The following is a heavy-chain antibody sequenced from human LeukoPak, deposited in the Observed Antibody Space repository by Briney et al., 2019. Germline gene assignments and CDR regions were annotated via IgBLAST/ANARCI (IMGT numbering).Heavy chain of an antibody. Sequence: AGSLTLSCAASGFTVSSNYMCWVRQAPGKGLEWVSVIYSGGRTYYADSVKGRFTISRDNSKNTLNLQMNSLRAEDTAVYYCARPIPADAGAFDIWGHGTMVTVSS. J-gene: IGHJ3*02. CDR3: ARPIPADAGAFDI. D-gene: IGHD6-13*01. V-gene: IGHV3-66*04. CDR1: GFTVSSNY. CDR2: IYSGGRT.